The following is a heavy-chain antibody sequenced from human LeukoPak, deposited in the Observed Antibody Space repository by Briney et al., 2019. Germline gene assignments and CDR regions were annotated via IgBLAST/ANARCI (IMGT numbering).Heavy chain of an antibody. J-gene: IGHJ4*02. D-gene: IGHD3-3*01. V-gene: IGHV1-69*04. CDR1: GGTFSSYA. CDR2: IIPIFGIA. CDR3: ASIQRRFMEWLPEKN. Sequence: SVKVSCKASGGTFSSYAISWVRQAPGQGLEWMGRIIPIFGIANYAQKFQGRVTITADKSTSTAYMELSSLRSEDTAVYYCASIQRRFMEWLPEKNWGQGTLVTVSS.